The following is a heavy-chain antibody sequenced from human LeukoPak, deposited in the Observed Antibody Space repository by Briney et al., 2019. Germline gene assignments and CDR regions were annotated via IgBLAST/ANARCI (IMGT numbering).Heavy chain of an antibody. CDR2: ISGSGSTI. CDR3: AVITHGY. V-gene: IGHV3-48*03. J-gene: IGHJ4*02. CDR1: GFTFSTYQ. Sequence: GGSLRLSCAASGFTFSTYQMNWVRQAPGRGLEWVSYISGSGSTIYYADSVKGRFTISRDNAKNSLYLQMNSLRAEDTAVYYRAVITHGYWGQGTLVTVSS. D-gene: IGHD2-21*01.